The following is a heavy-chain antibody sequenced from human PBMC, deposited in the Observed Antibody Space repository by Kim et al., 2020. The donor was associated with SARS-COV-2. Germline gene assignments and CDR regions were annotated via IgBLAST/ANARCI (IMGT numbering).Heavy chain of an antibody. CDR1: GFTFSGSA. V-gene: IGHV3-73*01. J-gene: IGHJ6*02. D-gene: IGHD6-19*01. Sequence: GGSLRLSCAASGFTFSGSAMHWVRQASGKGLEWVGRIRSKANSYATAYAASVKGRFTISRDDSKNTAYLQMNSLKTEDTAVYYCTRTHSGWYYYYGMDVWGQGTTVTVSS. CDR3: TRTHSGWYYYYGMDV. CDR2: IRSKANSYAT.